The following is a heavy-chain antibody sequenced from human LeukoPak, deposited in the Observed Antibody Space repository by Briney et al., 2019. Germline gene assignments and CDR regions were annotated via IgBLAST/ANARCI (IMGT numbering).Heavy chain of an antibody. J-gene: IGHJ4*02. CDR3: ARDAHSSYYYDSSGYSNN. CDR1: GYTFTIYG. CDR2: ISAYNGNT. D-gene: IGHD3-22*01. V-gene: IGHV1-18*01. Sequence: ASVKVSCTASGYTFTIYGISWVRQAPGQGLEWMGWISAYNGNTNYAQKLQGRVTMTTDTSTSTAYMELRSLRSDDTAVYYCARDAHSSYYYDSSGYSNNWGQGTLVTVSS.